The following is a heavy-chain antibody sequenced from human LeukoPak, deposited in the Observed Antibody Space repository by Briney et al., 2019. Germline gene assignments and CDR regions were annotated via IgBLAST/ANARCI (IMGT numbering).Heavy chain of an antibody. CDR2: FDPEDGET. CDR1: GYTLTELS. V-gene: IGHV1-24*01. CDR3: ATSITMVRGRMEAFDI. Sequence: ASVKVSCKVSGYTLTELSMHWVRQALGKGLEWMGGFDPEDGETIYAQKFQGRVTMTEDTSTDTAYMELSSLRSEDTAVYYCATSITMVRGRMEAFDIWGQGTMVTVSS. J-gene: IGHJ3*02. D-gene: IGHD3-10*01.